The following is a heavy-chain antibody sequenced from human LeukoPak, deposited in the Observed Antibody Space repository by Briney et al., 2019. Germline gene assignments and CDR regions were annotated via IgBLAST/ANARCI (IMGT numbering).Heavy chain of an antibody. CDR1: GYTFTGYY. V-gene: IGHV1-2*02. J-gene: IGHJ5*02. CDR2: INPNSGGT. D-gene: IGHD5-12*01. CDR3: ARDQGATISLNWFDP. Sequence: ASVKVSCKASGYTFTGYYMHWVRQAPGQGLEWMGWINPNSGGTNYAQKFQGRVTMTRDTSISTAYMELSRLRSDDTAVYYCARDQGATISLNWFDPWGQGTLVTVSS.